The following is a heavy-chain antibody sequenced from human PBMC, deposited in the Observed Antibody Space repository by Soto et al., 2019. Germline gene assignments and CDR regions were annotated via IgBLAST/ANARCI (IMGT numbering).Heavy chain of an antibody. Sequence: GGSLRLSCAASGFTFSRYAMNWVRQAPGKGVEWISTISASDGTTYYADSVKGRFTIPRDNSKNMVYLQMNSLRGEDTALYYCAKEEFHCTGTTCHDAFDVWGQGTMVTVSS. CDR1: GFTFSRYA. CDR2: ISASDGTT. CDR3: AKEEFHCTGTTCHDAFDV. V-gene: IGHV3-23*01. D-gene: IGHD2-2*01. J-gene: IGHJ3*01.